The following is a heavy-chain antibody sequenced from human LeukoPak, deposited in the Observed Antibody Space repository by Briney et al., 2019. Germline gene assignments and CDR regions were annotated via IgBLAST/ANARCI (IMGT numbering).Heavy chain of an antibody. J-gene: IGHJ4*02. V-gene: IGHV4-34*01. CDR2: INHSGST. CDR1: GGSFRGYY. D-gene: IGHD4-23*01. CDR3: ARTRGNAFDY. Sequence: SETLSLTCAVYGGSFRGYYWSWIRQPPGKGLEWIGEINHSGSTNYNPSLKSRVIISVDTSKKQFSLKLSSVTAADTAVYYCARTRGNAFDYWGQGTLVTVSS.